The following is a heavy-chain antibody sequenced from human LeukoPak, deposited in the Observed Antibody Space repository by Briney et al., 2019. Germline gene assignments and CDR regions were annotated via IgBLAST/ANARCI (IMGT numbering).Heavy chain of an antibody. CDR2: IYYSGST. CDR3: ARHRRPFGVVITSTGDY. J-gene: IGHJ4*02. D-gene: IGHD3-3*01. V-gene: IGHV4-39*01. CDR1: GGSISSSSYY. Sequence: NPSETLSLTCTVSGGSISSSSYYWGWIRQPPGKGLEWIGSIYYSGSTYYNPSLKSRVTISVDTSKSQFSLKLSSVTAADTAVYYCARHRRPFGVVITSTGDYWGQGTLVTVSS.